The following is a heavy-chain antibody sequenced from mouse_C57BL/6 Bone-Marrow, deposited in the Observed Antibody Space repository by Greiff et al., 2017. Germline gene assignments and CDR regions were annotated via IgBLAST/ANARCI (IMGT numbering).Heavy chain of an antibody. CDR2: IYPSDSET. CDR3: AREFRAMDY. Sequence: QVQLQQPGAELVRPGSSVKLSCKASGYTFTSYWMDWVKQRPGQGLEWIGNIYPSDSETHYNQKFKDKAKLTVEKSSSTAYMQLSSLTSEDSAVYYCAREFRAMDYWGQGTSVTVSS. CDR1: GYTFTSYW. V-gene: IGHV1-61*01. J-gene: IGHJ4*01.